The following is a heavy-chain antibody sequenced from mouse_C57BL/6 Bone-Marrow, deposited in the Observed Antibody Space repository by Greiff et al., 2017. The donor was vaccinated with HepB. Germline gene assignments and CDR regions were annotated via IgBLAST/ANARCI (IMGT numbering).Heavy chain of an antibody. Sequence: VQGVESGPGLVAPSQSLSITCTVSGFSLTSYGVHWVRQPPGKGLEWLVVIWSDGSTTYNSALKSRLSISKDNSKSQVFLKMNSLQTDDTAMYYCARHAPEYYGSSYWYFDVWGTGTTVTVSS. CDR2: IWSDGST. CDR3: ARHAPEYYGSSYWYFDV. D-gene: IGHD1-1*01. CDR1: GFSLTSYG. V-gene: IGHV2-6-1*01. J-gene: IGHJ1*03.